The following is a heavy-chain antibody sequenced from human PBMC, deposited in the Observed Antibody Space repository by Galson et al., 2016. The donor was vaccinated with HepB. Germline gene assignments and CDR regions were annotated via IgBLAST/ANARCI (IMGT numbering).Heavy chain of an antibody. Sequence: SLRLSCAASGFTFRSYGMHWVRQAPGKGLEWVAVISSLGRDKYYRETLKGRFTISRDNSNNMQYLRMSSLRVEDTAVYYCARDWRNVNGAYYGNDAFDFWGQGTMVTVSS. J-gene: IGHJ3*01. CDR3: ARDWRNVNGAYYGNDAFDF. V-gene: IGHV3-30*03. D-gene: IGHD2-8*01. CDR1: GFTFRSYG. CDR2: ISSLGRDK.